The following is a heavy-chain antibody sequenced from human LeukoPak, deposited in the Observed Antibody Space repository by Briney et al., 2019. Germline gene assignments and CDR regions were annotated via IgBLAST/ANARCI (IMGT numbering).Heavy chain of an antibody. CDR2: IIPILGIA. Sequence: GSSVKVSCKASGGTFSSYAISWVRQAPGQGLEWMGRIIPILGIANYAQKFQGRVTITADKSTSTAYMELGSLRSEDTAVYYCARSYGVGATVHSAFDIWGQGTMVTVSS. CDR1: GGTFSSYA. V-gene: IGHV1-69*04. CDR3: ARSYGVGATVHSAFDI. J-gene: IGHJ3*02. D-gene: IGHD1-26*01.